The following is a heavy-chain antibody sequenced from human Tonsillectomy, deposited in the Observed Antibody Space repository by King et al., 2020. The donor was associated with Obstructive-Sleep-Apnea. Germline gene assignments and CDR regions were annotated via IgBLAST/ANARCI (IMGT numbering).Heavy chain of an antibody. Sequence: QLQESGPGLVKPSETLSLTCTVSGGSISSYYWSWIRQPPGKGLDWIVYIYYSVSTNYNPSLKSRGTISVDTSKNQFSLKLSSVTAADTAVYYCARVKFEDSSGYYYFDYWGQGTLVTVSS. CDR2: IYYSVST. CDR1: GGSISSYY. J-gene: IGHJ4*02. V-gene: IGHV4-59*01. D-gene: IGHD3-22*01. CDR3: ARVKFEDSSGYYYFDY.